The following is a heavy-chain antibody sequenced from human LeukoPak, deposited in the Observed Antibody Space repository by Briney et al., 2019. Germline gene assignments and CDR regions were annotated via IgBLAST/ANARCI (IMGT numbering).Heavy chain of an antibody. D-gene: IGHD2-15*01. CDR1: GFTFSSYG. CDR2: ISYDGSNK. J-gene: IGHJ4*02. CDR3: AKDIYCSGGSCYSGIDY. V-gene: IGHV3-30*18. Sequence: PGGSLRLSCAASGFTFSSYGMHWVRQAPGKGLEWVAVISYDGSNKYYADSVKGRFTVSRDNSKNTLYLQMNSLRAEDTAVYYCAKDIYCSGGSCYSGIDYWGQGTLVTVSS.